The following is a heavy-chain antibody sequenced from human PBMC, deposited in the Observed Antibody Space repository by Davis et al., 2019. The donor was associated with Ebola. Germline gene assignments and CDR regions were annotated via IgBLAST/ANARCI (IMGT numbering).Heavy chain of an antibody. V-gene: IGHV4-4*02. CDR1: GGSISSSNW. D-gene: IGHD2-15*01. Sequence: MPSETLSLTCAVSGGSISSSNWWSWVRQPPGKGLEWIGEIYHSGSTNYNPSLKSRVTISVDKSKNQFSLKLSSVTAADTAVYYCARDLEFGYCSGGSCSWGDAFDIWGQGTMVTVSS. CDR3: ARDLEFGYCSGGSCSWGDAFDI. J-gene: IGHJ3*02. CDR2: IYHSGST.